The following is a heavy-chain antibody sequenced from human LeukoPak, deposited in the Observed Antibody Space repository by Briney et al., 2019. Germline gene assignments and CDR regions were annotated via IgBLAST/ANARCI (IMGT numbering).Heavy chain of an antibody. CDR1: GFTVTSSY. CDR2: LYSGGQT. V-gene: IGHV3-66*02. J-gene: IGHJ5*02. CDR3: ARARCDSCGYGS. Sequence: GGSLRLSCAASGFTVTSSYMSWVRQAPGKGLEWVAVLYSGGQTYYAGSVRGRFTISRDASKNTLCPQMNSLRAEDTAEYYCARARCDSCGYGSWGQGTLVTVSS. D-gene: IGHD5-12*01.